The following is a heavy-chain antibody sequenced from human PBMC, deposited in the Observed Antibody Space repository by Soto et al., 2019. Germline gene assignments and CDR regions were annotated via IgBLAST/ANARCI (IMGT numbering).Heavy chain of an antibody. CDR1: GGSISRYY. CDR2: MYNTGST. Sequence: SETLSLTCTVSGGSISRYYWSWIRQPPGKGLEWIGYMYNTGSTVYNPSFKSRVTISVDTSKNQFSLKLNPVTAADTAVYYCARDLWGYCGTDCYPLDVWGQGTTVTVSS. CDR3: ARDLWGYCGTDCYPLDV. V-gene: IGHV4-59*01. J-gene: IGHJ6*02. D-gene: IGHD2-21*02.